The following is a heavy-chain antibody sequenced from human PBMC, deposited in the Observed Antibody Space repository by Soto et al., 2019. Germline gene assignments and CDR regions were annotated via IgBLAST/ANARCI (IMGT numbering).Heavy chain of an antibody. Sequence: LSLTCTVSAGYISSGFYFWSWMRQPPGKGLEWLGHIYSSGTAYYNPSLKSRLTISVDASKNRFSLKLTSVTAADTAIYYCASRQQQVALVDYWGQGTLVTVSS. V-gene: IGHV4-30-4*01. CDR1: AGYISSGFYF. D-gene: IGHD5-12*01. J-gene: IGHJ4*02. CDR3: ASRQQQVALVDY. CDR2: IYSSGTA.